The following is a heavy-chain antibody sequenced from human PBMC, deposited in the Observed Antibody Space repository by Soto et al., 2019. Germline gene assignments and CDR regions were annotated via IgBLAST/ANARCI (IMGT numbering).Heavy chain of an antibody. V-gene: IGHV3-33*01. J-gene: IGHJ6*02. CDR2: IWYDGSHK. D-gene: IGHD3-16*01. CDR3: ARVGGSGQSYYYGMDV. CDR1: GFTFSTYG. Sequence: QVQLVESGGGVVQPGRSLRLSCAASGFTFSTYGMHWVRQAPGKGLEWLTVIWYDGSHKDYADSVKGRFIISRDNSENTLYLQMNSLGADDTAVYYCARVGGSGQSYYYGMDVWGQGTTVTVSS.